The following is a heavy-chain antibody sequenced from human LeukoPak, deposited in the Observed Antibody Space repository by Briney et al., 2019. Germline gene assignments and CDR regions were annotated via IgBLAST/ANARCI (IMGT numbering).Heavy chain of an antibody. CDR2: INSDGSST. J-gene: IGHJ4*02. CDR1: GFTFSSYW. Sequence: PGGSLRLSCAASGFTFSSYWMHWARQAPGKGLVWVSRINSDGSSTSYADSVKGRFTISRDNAKNTLYLQMNSLRAEDTAVYYCARGKMRYCSSTSCLKEPDYWGQGTLVTVSS. D-gene: IGHD2-2*01. CDR3: ARGKMRYCSSTSCLKEPDY. V-gene: IGHV3-74*01.